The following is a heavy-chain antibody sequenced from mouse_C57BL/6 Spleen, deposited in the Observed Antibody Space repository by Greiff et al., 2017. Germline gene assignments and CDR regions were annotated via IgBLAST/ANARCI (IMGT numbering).Heavy chain of an antibody. V-gene: IGHV1-59*01. CDR2: IDPSDSYT. CDR1: GYTFTSYW. CDR3: AREGGSGYPFDY. Sequence: QVQLQQPGAELVRPGPSVKLSCKASGYTFTSYWMHWVKQRPGQGLEWIGVIDPSDSYTNYNQKFKGKATLTVDTSSSTAYMQLSSLTSEDSAVYYCAREGGSGYPFDYWGQGTTLTVSS. J-gene: IGHJ2*01. D-gene: IGHD3-2*02.